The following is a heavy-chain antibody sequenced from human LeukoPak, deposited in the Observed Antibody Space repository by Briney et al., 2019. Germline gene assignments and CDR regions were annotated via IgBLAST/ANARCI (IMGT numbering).Heavy chain of an antibody. CDR3: ARVNYYYDSSGYYPHFDY. Sequence: SETLSLTCTVSGGSMSSYYWSWIRQPPGKGLEWIGYIYYSGSTNYNPSFKSRVTISVDTSKNQFSLKLSSVTAADTAVYYCARVNYYYDSSGYYPHFDYWGQGTLVTVSS. CDR2: IYYSGST. D-gene: IGHD3-22*01. CDR1: GGSMSSYY. J-gene: IGHJ4*02. V-gene: IGHV4-59*01.